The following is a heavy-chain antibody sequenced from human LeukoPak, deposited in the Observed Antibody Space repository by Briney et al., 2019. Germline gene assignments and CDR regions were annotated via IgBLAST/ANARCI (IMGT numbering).Heavy chain of an antibody. CDR2: INPNSGGT. CDR1: GYTFTGYY. CDR3: ARGYYDSSGYSPDAFDI. D-gene: IGHD3-22*01. J-gene: IGHJ3*02. Sequence: ASVKVSCKASGYTFTGYYMHWVRQAPGQGLEWMGWINPNSGGTNYAQKFQGRVTMTRDTSISTAYMELSRLISDDTAVYYCARGYYDSSGYSPDAFDIWGQGTMVTVSS. V-gene: IGHV1-2*02.